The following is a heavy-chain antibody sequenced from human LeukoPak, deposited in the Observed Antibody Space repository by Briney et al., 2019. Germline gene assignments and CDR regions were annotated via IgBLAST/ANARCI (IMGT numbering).Heavy chain of an antibody. D-gene: IGHD1-7*01. Sequence: PSETLSLTCAVYGGSFSGYYWSWIRQPPGKELEWIGEINHSGSTNYNPSLKSRVTISVDTSKNQFSLKLSSVTAANTAVYYCARGLNWNYNYWGQGTLVTVSS. J-gene: IGHJ4*02. V-gene: IGHV4-34*01. CDR2: INHSGST. CDR3: ARGLNWNYNY. CDR1: GGSFSGYY.